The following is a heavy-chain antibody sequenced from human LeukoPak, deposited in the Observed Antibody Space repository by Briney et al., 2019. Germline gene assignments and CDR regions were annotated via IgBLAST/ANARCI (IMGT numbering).Heavy chain of an antibody. Sequence: GASLQISCTASGFTFNEFGVHWVRQAPGQGLEWVALIWYDGSNKYYADSVKGRFTISRDNSKNTVYLQMNSLRVEDTAIYYCARDRPTGSYYSIDYWGQGIQATVSS. CDR1: GFTFNEFG. D-gene: IGHD1-26*01. J-gene: IGHJ4*02. CDR3: ARDRPTGSYYSIDY. CDR2: IWYDGSNK. V-gene: IGHV3-33*01.